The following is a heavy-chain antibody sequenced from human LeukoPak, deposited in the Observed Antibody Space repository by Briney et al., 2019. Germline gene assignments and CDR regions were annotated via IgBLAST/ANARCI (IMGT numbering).Heavy chain of an antibody. CDR3: ARVNDCSSTSCYTGGYYHYMDV. CDR1: GGSISSGDYY. CDR2: IYYSGST. Sequence: SQTLSLTCTVSGGSISSGDYYWSWIRQPPGKGLEWIGYIYYSGSTYYNPSLKSRVTISVDTSKNQFSLKLSSVTAADTAVYYCARVNDCSSTSCYTGGYYHYMDVWGKGTTVTVSS. J-gene: IGHJ6*03. D-gene: IGHD2-2*02. V-gene: IGHV4-30-4*08.